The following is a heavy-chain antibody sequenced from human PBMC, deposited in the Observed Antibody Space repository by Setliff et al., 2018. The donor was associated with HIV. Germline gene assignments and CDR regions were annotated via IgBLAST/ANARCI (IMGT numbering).Heavy chain of an antibody. CDR1: GYTFTSYA. J-gene: IGHJ4*02. D-gene: IGHD5-12*01. CDR2: INAGNGNT. Sequence: ASVKVSCKASGYTFTSYAIHWVRQAPGQRLEWMGWINAGNGNTKYSQEFQGRVTITRDTSASTAYMELSSLKSEDTAVYYCAREEMSMWLPEYFFDFWGQGTLVTVSS. V-gene: IGHV1-3*01. CDR3: AREEMSMWLPEYFFDF.